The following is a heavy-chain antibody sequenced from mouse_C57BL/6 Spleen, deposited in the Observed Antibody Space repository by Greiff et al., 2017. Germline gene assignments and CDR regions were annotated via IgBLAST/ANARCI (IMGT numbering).Heavy chain of an antibody. CDR1: GFSFNTYA. J-gene: IGHJ2*01. D-gene: IGHD1-1*01. CDR3: VRQIYYYGSSGEYYFDY. V-gene: IGHV10-1*01. Sequence: EVQLVESGGGLVQPKGSLKLSCAASGFSFNTYAMNWVRQAPGKGLEWVARIRSKSNNYATYYADSVKDRFTISRDDSESMLYLQMNNLKTEDTAMYYCVRQIYYYGSSGEYYFDYWGQGTTLTVSS. CDR2: IRSKSNNYAT.